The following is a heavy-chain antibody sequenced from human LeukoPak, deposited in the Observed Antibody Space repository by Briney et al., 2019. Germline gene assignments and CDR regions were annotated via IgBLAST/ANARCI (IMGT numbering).Heavy chain of an antibody. CDR2: ISYDGSNK. CDR3: ARAGSGWYSFGY. V-gene: IGHV3-30-3*01. CDR1: GFTFSSYA. Sequence: PGGSLRLSCAASGFTFSSYAMHWVRQAPGKGLEWVAVISYDGSNKYYADSVKGRSTISRDNSKNTLYLQMNSLRAEDTAVYYCARAGSGWYSFGYWGQGTLVTVSS. D-gene: IGHD6-19*01. J-gene: IGHJ4*02.